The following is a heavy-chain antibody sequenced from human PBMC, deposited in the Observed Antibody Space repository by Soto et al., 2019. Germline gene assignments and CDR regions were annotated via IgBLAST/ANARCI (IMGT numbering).Heavy chain of an antibody. CDR2: FYSSGSI. CDR1: GYSITAGGYY. Sequence: LQESGPGLVKPSQTLSLTCFVSGYSITAGGYYWIWIRHPPGKGLEWIGSFYSSGSIIYNPSLRSRVSISGDTSSNQFSMSLTSVTAADTARYYCARMYSSVSGWFHPWGQGTLVTVSS. CDR3: ARMYSSVSGWFHP. V-gene: IGHV4-30-4*01. J-gene: IGHJ5*02. D-gene: IGHD3-22*01.